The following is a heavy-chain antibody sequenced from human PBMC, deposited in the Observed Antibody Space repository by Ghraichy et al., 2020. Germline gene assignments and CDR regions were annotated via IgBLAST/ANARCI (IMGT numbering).Heavy chain of an antibody. CDR2: ISGSADTT. J-gene: IGHJ4*02. V-gene: IGHV3-23*01. D-gene: IGHD4-23*01. Sequence: GGSLRLSCEASGFTFSSYGMHWVRQAPGKGLEWVSAISGSADTTYYANSVRGRFTISRDNSKNSVYLQMNSLRAEDTAVYYCAWHSRWSDFDCWGQGTLVTVSS. CDR1: GFTFSSYG. CDR3: AWHSRWSDFDC.